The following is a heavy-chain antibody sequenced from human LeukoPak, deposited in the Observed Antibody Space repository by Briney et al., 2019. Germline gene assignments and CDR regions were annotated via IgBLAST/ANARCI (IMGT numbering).Heavy chain of an antibody. CDR3: ATPYYYDSSGRRRRFDY. V-gene: IGHV1-24*01. CDR1: GYTLTELS. D-gene: IGHD3-22*01. J-gene: IGHJ4*02. Sequence: VSVKVSCKVSGYTLTELSMHWVRQAPGKGLEWMGGFDPEDGETIYAQKFQGRVTMTEDTSTDTAYMELSSLRSEDTAVYYCATPYYYDSSGRRRRFDYWGQGTLVTVSS. CDR2: FDPEDGET.